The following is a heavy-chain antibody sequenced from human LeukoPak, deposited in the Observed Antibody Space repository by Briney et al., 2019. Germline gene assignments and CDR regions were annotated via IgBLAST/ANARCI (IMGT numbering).Heavy chain of an antibody. CDR3: AKASGSYYLNWFDP. V-gene: IGHV3-30*02. Sequence: PGGSLRLSCAASGFTFSTYWMSWVRQAPGKGLEWVAFIRYDGSYKYYADSVKGRFTISRDNSKNTLYLQMNSLRAEDTAVYYCAKASGSYYLNWFDPWGQGTLVTVSS. D-gene: IGHD1-26*01. CDR2: IRYDGSYK. CDR1: GFTFSTYW. J-gene: IGHJ5*02.